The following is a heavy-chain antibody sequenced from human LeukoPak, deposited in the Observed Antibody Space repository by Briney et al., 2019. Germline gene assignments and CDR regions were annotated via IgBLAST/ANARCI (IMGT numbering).Heavy chain of an antibody. V-gene: IGHV1-18*01. CDR2: ISAYNGHT. Sequence: GASVKVSCKASGYTFTTYGISWVRQAPGQGLELMGWISAYNGHTNYAQNLQGRVTMTTDTSTSTAYMELRSLRSDDTAVYYCARAGLWELPRYAFDIWGQGTMVTVSS. CDR3: ARAGLWELPRYAFDI. J-gene: IGHJ3*02. D-gene: IGHD1-26*01. CDR1: GYTFTTYG.